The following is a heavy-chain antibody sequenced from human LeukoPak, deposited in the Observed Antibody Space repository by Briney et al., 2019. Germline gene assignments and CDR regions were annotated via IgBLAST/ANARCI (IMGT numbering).Heavy chain of an antibody. CDR1: GFTFRKSA. Sequence: GGSLRLSCAASGFTFRKSAMHWVRQAPGKGLEWVAVFTYDGSDTYYADSVKGRFTISRDNSRNTLSLQMNSLRPEDTAVYYCARQDNAFDIWGQGTMVTVSS. CDR2: FTYDGSDT. V-gene: IGHV3-30*04. J-gene: IGHJ3*02. CDR3: ARQDNAFDI.